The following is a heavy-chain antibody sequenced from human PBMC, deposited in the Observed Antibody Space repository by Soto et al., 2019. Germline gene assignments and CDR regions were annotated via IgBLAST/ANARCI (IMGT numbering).Heavy chain of an antibody. J-gene: IGHJ4*02. CDR3: ARGQEGIVATH. CDR1: GGSLTGYY. CDR2: IKDGGST. V-gene: IGHV4-34*01. D-gene: IGHD5-12*01. Sequence: QVQLQQWGAGLLKPSETLSLTCAVNGGSLTGYYWSWIRQPPGKGLEWIGEIKDGGSTNYSPSLRGRATISSDKSNNQFYLKLNSVTAADTAVYYCARGQEGIVATHWDQGALVTVSS.